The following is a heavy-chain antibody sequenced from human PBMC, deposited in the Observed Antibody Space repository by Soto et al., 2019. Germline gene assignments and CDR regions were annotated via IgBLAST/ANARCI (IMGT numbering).Heavy chain of an antibody. CDR2: ISGSGGTT. J-gene: IGHJ4*02. CDR1: GFIFSNYA. V-gene: IGHV3-23*01. CDR3: AKGRGPCGDYNPLDY. D-gene: IGHD4-17*01. Sequence: EVQLLESGGGLVQPGGSLRLSCAASGFIFSNYAMSWVRQAPGKGLEWVSAISGSGGTTNYVDSVKGRFTISRDESKNTLYLLRDSLRDEDTAVYYCAKGRGPCGDYNPLDYWGQGTLVTVSS.